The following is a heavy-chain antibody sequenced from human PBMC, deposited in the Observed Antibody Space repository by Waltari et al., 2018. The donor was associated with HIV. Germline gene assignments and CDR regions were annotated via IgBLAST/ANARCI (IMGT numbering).Heavy chain of an antibody. CDR2: INSDGSST. V-gene: IGHV3-74*01. D-gene: IGHD3-16*01. CDR3: ASLYNYVWGSPPPFDY. J-gene: IGHJ4*02. Sequence: VQLVVSGGGLVQPGGSLRLSCAASGFTFSSYWMHWVRQAPGKGLVWVSRINSDGSSTNYADSVKGRFTISRDNAKNTVYLQMNSLRAEDTALYYCASLYNYVWGSPPPFDYWGQGTLVTVSS. CDR1: GFTFSSYW.